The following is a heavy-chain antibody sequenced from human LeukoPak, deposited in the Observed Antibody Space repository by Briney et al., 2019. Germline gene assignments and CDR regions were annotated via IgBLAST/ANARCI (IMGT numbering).Heavy chain of an antibody. Sequence: GGSLRLSCAASGFTFGSYSMGWVRQAPGKGLEWVSAISGSGGSTYYADSVKGRFTISRDNSKNTLYLQMNSLRAEDTAVYYCATTVTTPRDYWGQGTLVTVSS. CDR1: GFTFGSYS. CDR2: ISGSGGST. CDR3: ATTVTTPRDY. D-gene: IGHD4-17*01. J-gene: IGHJ4*02. V-gene: IGHV3-23*01.